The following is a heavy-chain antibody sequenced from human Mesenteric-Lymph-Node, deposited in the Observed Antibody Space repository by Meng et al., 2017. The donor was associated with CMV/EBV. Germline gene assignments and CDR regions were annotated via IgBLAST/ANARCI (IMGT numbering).Heavy chain of an antibody. J-gene: IGHJ6*02. CDR1: GFIFRNYE. Sequence: GGSLRLSCEVSGFIFRNYEMNWVRQAPGKGLEWVSYISSSGRTIYYADSVKDRFTISRDNAKNSLYLQMNGLRAEDTAVYYCARKGAAMEPFYYYYGMDVWGQGTTVTVSS. V-gene: IGHV3-48*03. CDR2: ISSSGRTI. CDR3: ARKGAAMEPFYYYYGMDV. D-gene: IGHD5-18*01.